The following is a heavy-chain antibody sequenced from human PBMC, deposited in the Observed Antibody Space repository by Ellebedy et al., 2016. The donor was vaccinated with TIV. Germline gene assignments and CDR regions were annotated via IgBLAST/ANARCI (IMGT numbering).Heavy chain of an antibody. Sequence: AASVKVSCKASGYTFSTYDITWVRQATGQGLEWMGWMNPNTGNTGFAQKFQGRVTMTRNTSIKTAYMEMSSLRSEDTAVYYCARVDGTSLDYWGRGTLVTVSS. CDR1: GYTFSTYD. V-gene: IGHV1-8*01. J-gene: IGHJ4*02. CDR2: MNPNTGNT. D-gene: IGHD1/OR15-1a*01. CDR3: ARVDGTSLDY.